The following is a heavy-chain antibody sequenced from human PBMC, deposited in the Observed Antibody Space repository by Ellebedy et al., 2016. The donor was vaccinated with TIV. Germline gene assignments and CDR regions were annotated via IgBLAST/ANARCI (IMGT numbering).Heavy chain of an antibody. V-gene: IGHV3-23*01. D-gene: IGHD5-18*01. CDR2: ISGSGGST. J-gene: IGHJ4*02. Sequence: GESLKISCAASGFTFSSYAMSWVRQAPRKGLEWVSAISGSGGSTYYADSVKGRFTISRDNSKNTLYLQMNSLRAEDTAVYYCAKDRDGYSYGYVGDYFDYWGQGTLVTVS. CDR1: GFTFSSYA. CDR3: AKDRDGYSYGYVGDYFDY.